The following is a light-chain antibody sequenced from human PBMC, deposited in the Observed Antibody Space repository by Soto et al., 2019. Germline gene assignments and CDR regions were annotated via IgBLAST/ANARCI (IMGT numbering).Light chain of an antibody. V-gene: IGKV1-6*01. Sequence: TQSPSSLSASVGDRVTITCRTSQGIKNDVAWYQQKPGKAPKLLIYAASSLQSGVPPRFSGSGSGTDFTLTISSLQPEDFATYYCLQDYNYPYTFGQGTRLEIK. CDR3: LQDYNYPYT. J-gene: IGKJ5*01. CDR1: QGIKND. CDR2: AAS.